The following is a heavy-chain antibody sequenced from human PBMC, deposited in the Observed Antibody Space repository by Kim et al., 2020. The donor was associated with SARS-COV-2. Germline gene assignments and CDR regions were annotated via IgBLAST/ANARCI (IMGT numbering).Heavy chain of an antibody. Sequence: SETLSLTCAVSGGSISSGGYSWSWIRQPPGKGLEWIGYIYHSGSTYYNPSLKSRVTISVDRSKNQFSLKLSSVTAADTAVYYCARALTTVTTEFDSWGQG. CDR3: ARALTTVTTEFDS. J-gene: IGHJ4*02. D-gene: IGHD4-17*01. V-gene: IGHV4-30-2*01. CDR1: GGSISSGGYS. CDR2: IYHSGST.